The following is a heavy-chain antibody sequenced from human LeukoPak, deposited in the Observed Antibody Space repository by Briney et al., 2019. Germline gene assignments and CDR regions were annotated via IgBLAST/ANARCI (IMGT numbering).Heavy chain of an antibody. J-gene: IGHJ2*01. Sequence: SETLSLTCTVSGGSISSGGYYWSWIRQHPGKGLEWIGYIYYSGSTYYNPSLKSRVTISVDTSKNQFSLKLSSVTAADTAVYYCARDPGYSYLGWYFDLWGRGTLVTVSS. CDR2: IYYSGST. CDR1: GGSISSGGYY. D-gene: IGHD5-18*01. CDR3: ARDPGYSYLGWYFDL. V-gene: IGHV4-31*03.